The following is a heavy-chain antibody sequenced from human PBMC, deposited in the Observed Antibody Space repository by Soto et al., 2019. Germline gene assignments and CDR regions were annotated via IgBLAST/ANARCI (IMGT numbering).Heavy chain of an antibody. CDR2: FDPEDGET. D-gene: IGHD5-12*01. Sequence: ASVKVSCKVSGYTLTELSMHWVRQAPGKGLEWMGGFDPEDGETIYAQKFQGRVTMTEDTSTDTAYMELSSLRSEDTAVYYCATDPEGGYDFDYWGQGTLVTVSS. J-gene: IGHJ4*02. V-gene: IGHV1-24*01. CDR1: GYTLTELS. CDR3: ATDPEGGYDFDY.